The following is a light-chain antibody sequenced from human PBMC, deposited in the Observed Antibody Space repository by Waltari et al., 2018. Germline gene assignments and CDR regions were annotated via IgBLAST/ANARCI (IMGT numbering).Light chain of an antibody. Sequence: DIQMTQSPSCLSASVGDRDTITCRASQGISSYLNWYQQKAGKAPKLLIYAASNLQNGVPSRFRGSGSVTDFTLTINSLQLEDFATYYCQQSYTPPSLTFGQGTKVEIK. CDR3: QQSYTPPSLT. CDR1: QGISSY. J-gene: IGKJ1*01. V-gene: IGKV1-39*01. CDR2: AAS.